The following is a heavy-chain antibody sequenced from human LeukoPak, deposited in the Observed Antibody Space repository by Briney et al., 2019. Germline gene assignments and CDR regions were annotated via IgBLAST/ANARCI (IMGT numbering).Heavy chain of an antibody. CDR3: ASYSSGYSPWRYYFDY. D-gene: IGHD3-22*01. V-gene: IGHV4-39*01. CDR1: GGSISSSSYS. Sequence: SETLSLTCTVSGGSISSSSYSWGWIRQPPGKGLEWIGTMFYSGSTYYNPSLKSRLTMSVDTSKNQFSLKLSSVTAADTAVYYCASYSSGYSPWRYYFDYWGQGTLVTVSS. CDR2: MFYSGST. J-gene: IGHJ4*02.